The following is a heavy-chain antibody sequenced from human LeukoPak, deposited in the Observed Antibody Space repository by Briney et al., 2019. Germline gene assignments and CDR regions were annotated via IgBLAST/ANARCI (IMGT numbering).Heavy chain of an antibody. J-gene: IGHJ4*02. V-gene: IGHV1-46*01. CDR2: INPSGGST. D-gene: IGHD6-6*01. Sequence: ASVTVSCKASGYIFSNFFSSYGITWVRQAPGQGLEWMGIINPSGGSTSYAQKFQGRVTMTRDTSTSTAYMELSSLRSEDTAVYYCARDIEYSSSYDEYWGQGTLVTVSS. CDR3: ARDIEYSSSYDEY. CDR1: GYIFSNFF.